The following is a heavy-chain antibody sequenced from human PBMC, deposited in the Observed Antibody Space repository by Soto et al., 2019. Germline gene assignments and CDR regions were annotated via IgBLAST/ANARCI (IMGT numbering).Heavy chain of an antibody. J-gene: IGHJ4*02. CDR1: GFTFSSYS. CDR2: ISSSSSTI. D-gene: IGHD6-13*01. V-gene: IGHV3-48*02. Sequence: GGSLRLSCAASGFTFSSYSMNWVRQAPGKGLEWVSYISSSSSTIYYADSVKGRFTISRDNAKNSLYLQMNSLRDEDTAVYYCARGRSIGSWSRGFDYWGQGTLVTVSS. CDR3: ARGRSIGSWSRGFDY.